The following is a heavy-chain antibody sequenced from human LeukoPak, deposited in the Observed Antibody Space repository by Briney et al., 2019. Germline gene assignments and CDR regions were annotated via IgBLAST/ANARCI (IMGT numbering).Heavy chain of an antibody. V-gene: IGHV3-30*04. CDR1: GFTFSSYA. Sequence: GRSLRLSCAASGFTFSSYAMHWVRQAPGKGLEWVAVISYDGSNKYYADSVKGRFTISRDNSKNTLYLQMNSLRAEDTAVYYCARVISEAYSYGYYYYYYMDVWGKGTTVTVSS. J-gene: IGHJ6*03. D-gene: IGHD5-18*01. CDR3: ARVISEAYSYGYYYYYYMDV. CDR2: ISYDGSNK.